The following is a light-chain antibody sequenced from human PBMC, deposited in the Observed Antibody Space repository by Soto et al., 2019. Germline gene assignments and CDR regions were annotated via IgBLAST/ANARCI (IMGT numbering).Light chain of an antibody. J-gene: IGKJ1*01. CDR2: GAS. CDR1: QSVSSSY. V-gene: IGKV3-20*01. Sequence: EIVLTQSPGTLSLSPGERATLSCRASQSVSSSYLAWYQQKPGQAPRLLIYGASSRATGIPDRFSGSGSGTDFTLTISRLEPEDFAVYYCPPYGSSPSWTFGQGTKVDIK. CDR3: PPYGSSPSWT.